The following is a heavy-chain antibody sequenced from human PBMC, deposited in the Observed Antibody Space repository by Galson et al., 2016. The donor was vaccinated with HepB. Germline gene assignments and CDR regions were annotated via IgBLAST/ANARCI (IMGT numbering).Heavy chain of an antibody. Sequence: QSGAEVKKPGESLTISCTGSGYSFTSYWIGWVRQMPGKGLEWMGIINPGDSDTRYSPSFQGQVTIPADKSISTAYLQWSSLKASDSAMYYCARGRYSEWLLTLFDYWGQGTLVTVSS. CDR3: ARGRYSEWLLTLFDY. D-gene: IGHD3-3*01. CDR2: INPGDSDT. J-gene: IGHJ4*02. CDR1: GYSFTSYW. V-gene: IGHV5-51*01.